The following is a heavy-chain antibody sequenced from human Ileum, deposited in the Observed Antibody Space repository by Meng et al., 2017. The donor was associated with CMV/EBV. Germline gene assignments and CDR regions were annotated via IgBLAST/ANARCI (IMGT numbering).Heavy chain of an antibody. V-gene: IGHV4-61*02. CDR2: IYTSEST. D-gene: IGHD1-20*01. CDR1: GGSISSGSYY. Sequence: VQQQESGPGLVKPSQTLSLTCTVSGGSISSGSYYWSWIRQPAGKGLEWIGRIYTSESTNYNPSLKSRVTISVDTSKNQFSLKLSSVTATDTAVYYCAGGAITGTTEVPFDYWGQGTLVTVSS. CDR3: AGGAITGTTEVPFDY. J-gene: IGHJ4*02.